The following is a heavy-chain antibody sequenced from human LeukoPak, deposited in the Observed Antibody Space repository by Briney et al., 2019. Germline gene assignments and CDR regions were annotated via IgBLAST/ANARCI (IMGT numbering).Heavy chain of an antibody. CDR2: INWNSDSI. Sequence: PGRSLRLSCAVSGFTFDDYAMHWVRQVPGKGLEWVSGINWNSDSIGYADSVKGRFTTSRDNAKNSLYLQMNSLRAEDTALYYCAKAESPYYYDSSGYPPGHWGQGTLVTVSS. CDR3: AKAESPYYYDSSGYPPGH. V-gene: IGHV3-9*01. D-gene: IGHD3-22*01. J-gene: IGHJ4*02. CDR1: GFTFDDYA.